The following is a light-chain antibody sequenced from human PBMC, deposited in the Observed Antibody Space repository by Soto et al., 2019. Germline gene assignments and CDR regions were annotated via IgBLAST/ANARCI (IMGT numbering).Light chain of an antibody. J-gene: IGKJ1*01. CDR2: GAS. V-gene: IGKV3-20*01. CDR3: QQYGSSPWT. Sequence: EIVLTQSPGTLSLSPGERATLSCRASQSVSSSYLARYQQKPGQAPRLLIYGASSRATGIPDRFSGSGSGSGFTLTISRLEPEDFAMYYCQQYGSSPWTFGQGTKVESK. CDR1: QSVSSSY.